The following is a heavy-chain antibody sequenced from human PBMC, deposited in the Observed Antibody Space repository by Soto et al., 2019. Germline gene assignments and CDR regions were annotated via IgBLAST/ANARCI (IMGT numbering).Heavy chain of an antibody. D-gene: IGHD3-9*01. J-gene: IGHJ4*02. V-gene: IGHV1-18*01. CDR3: ARGDDILTGYYRGLDY. CDR2: ISAYNGNT. Sequence: QVQLVQSGAEVKKPGASVKVSCKASGYTFTSYGFSWVRQAPGQGLEWMGWISAYNGNTNYAQNLQRRVTMSTDTSTRTAYMELRSLRSDDTAVYYCARGDDILTGYYRGLDYWGQGTLVTVSS. CDR1: GYTFTSYG.